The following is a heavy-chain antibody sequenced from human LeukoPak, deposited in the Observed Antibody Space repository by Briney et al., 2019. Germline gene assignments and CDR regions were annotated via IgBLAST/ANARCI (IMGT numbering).Heavy chain of an antibody. J-gene: IGHJ4*02. D-gene: IGHD6-19*01. CDR3: ARTGYSSDNDY. CDR1: GGSISSGSYY. V-gene: IGHV4-61*02. Sequence: SQTLSLTCTVSGGSISSGSYYWSWIRQPAGKGLEWIGRIYTSGSTNYNPSLKSRVTISVDTSKNQFSLKLSSVTAADTAVYYCARTGYSSDNDYWGQETLVTVSS. CDR2: IYTSGST.